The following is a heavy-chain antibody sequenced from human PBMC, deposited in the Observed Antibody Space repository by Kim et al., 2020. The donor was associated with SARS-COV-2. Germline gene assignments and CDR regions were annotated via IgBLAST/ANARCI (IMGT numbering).Heavy chain of an antibody. CDR1: GYTFNNYY. D-gene: IGHD2-21*02. CDR2: MNPITGST. V-gene: IGHV1-46*02. CDR3: AKRVCAGDCYSYGMDV. J-gene: IGHJ6*02. Sequence: ASVKVSCKASGYTFNNYYMQWVRQAPGQGLDWMGIMNPITGSTSYAQKFQGRLTMTSDMSTSTVYMELSNLRSEDTAVYFCAKRVCAGDCYSYGMDVWGQ.